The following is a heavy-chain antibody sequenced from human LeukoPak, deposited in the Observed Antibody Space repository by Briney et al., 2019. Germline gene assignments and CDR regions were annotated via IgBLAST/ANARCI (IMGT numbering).Heavy chain of an antibody. D-gene: IGHD4-23*01. CDR2: ISSSSSYI. CDR1: GFTFSSYS. CDR3: ARDDYGGNSGDY. V-gene: IGHV3-21*01. Sequence: GSLRLSCAASGFTFSSYSMNWVRQAPGKGLEWVSSISSSSSYIYYADSVKGRFTISRDNAKNSLYLQMNSLRAEDTAVYYWARDDYGGNSGDYWGQGTLVTVSS. J-gene: IGHJ4*02.